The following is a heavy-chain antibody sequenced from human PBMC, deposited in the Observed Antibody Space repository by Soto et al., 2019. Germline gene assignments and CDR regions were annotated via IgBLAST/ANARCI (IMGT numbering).Heavy chain of an antibody. D-gene: IGHD6-13*01. V-gene: IGHV1-2*04. J-gene: IGHJ6*02. CDR2: VNPHSGGT. CDR1: GYTFTGYY. Sequence: QGQVVQSGAEVKKPGASVKVSCKASGYTFTGYYMHWVREAPGQGLEWMGWVNPHSGGTNYAQKSEGWVTKTRDTSISTAYMERTKLRSDDTAVYYCARAEHSSSWSSYYSYGMDVWGHGPTVTVSS. CDR3: ARAEHSSSWSSYYSYGMDV.